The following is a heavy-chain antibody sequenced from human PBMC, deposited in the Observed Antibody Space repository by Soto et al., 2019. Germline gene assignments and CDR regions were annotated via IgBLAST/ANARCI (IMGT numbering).Heavy chain of an antibody. J-gene: IGHJ4*02. D-gene: IGHD3-10*01. V-gene: IGHV4-59*01. CDR2: IYYSGST. Sequence: PSETLSLTCTVSGGSISSYYWSWIRQPPGKGLEWIGYIYYSGSTNYNPSLRSRVTISVDTSKNQFSLKLSSVTAAVTAVYYCARGAMVRGVKLDYWGQGTLVTVPQ. CDR3: ARGAMVRGVKLDY. CDR1: GGSISSYY.